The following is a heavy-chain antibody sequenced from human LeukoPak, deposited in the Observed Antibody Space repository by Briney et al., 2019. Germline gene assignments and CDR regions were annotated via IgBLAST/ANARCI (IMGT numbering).Heavy chain of an antibody. CDR3: AREGGRITLVWGVKASYYYDMDV. Sequence: PGGSLRLSCAASGFTFSSYSMNWVRQAPGKGLEWVSSISSGSSYTYFADSVKGRFTISRDNSKNTLYLQMNSLRAEDTAVYYCAREGGRITLVWGVKASYYYDMDVWGQGTTVTVSS. D-gene: IGHD3-10*01. J-gene: IGHJ6*02. CDR2: ISSGSSYT. V-gene: IGHV3-21*01. CDR1: GFTFSSYS.